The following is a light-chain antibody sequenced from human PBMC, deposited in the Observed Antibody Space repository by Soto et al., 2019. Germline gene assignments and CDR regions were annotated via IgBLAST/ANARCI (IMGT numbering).Light chain of an antibody. Sequence: QSALTQPASVSGSPGQSITISCTGTSSDVGDYNYISWYQQHPGKAPKLMIYEVSNRPSGVSNRFSGSKSGNTASLTISGLQADDEADYYCSSYTSSSTLYVFGTGTKLT. J-gene: IGLJ1*01. V-gene: IGLV2-14*01. CDR2: EVS. CDR1: SSDVGDYNY. CDR3: SSYTSSSTLYV.